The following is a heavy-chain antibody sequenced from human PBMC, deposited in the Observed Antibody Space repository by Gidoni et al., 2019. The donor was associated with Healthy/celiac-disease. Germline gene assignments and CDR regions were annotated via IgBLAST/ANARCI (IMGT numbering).Heavy chain of an antibody. D-gene: IGHD6-19*01. J-gene: IGHJ4*02. CDR2: ISSSSSYI. V-gene: IGHV3-21*01. CDR3: ARTQQWLVRGYLDY. Sequence: EVQLVESGGGLVKPGGSLRLACAASGLTSSSYSMNWVRQAPGKGLEWVSSISSSSSYIYYADSVKGRFTISRDNAKNSLYLQMNSLRAEDTAVYYCARTQQWLVRGYLDYWGQGTLVTVSS. CDR1: GLTSSSYS.